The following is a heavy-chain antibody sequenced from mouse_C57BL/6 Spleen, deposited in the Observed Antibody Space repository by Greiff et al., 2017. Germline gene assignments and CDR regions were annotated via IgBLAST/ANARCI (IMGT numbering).Heavy chain of an antibody. CDR1: GFTFSDYG. CDR3: AIDYSFAY. V-gene: IGHV5-17*01. J-gene: IGHJ3*01. CDR2: ISGGSSTI. Sequence: EVKLMESGGGLVKPGGSLKLSCAASGFTFSDYGMHWVRQAPEKGLEWVAYISGGSSTIYYADTVKGRFTISRDNAKNTLFLQMTSLRSEDTAMYYCAIDYSFAYWGQGTLVTVSA. D-gene: IGHD2-4*01.